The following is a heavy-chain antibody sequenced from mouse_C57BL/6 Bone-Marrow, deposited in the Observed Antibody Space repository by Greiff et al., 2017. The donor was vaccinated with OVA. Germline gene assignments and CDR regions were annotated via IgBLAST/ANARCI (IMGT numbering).Heavy chain of an antibody. V-gene: IGHV1-63*01. J-gene: IGHJ4*01. CDR1: GYTFTNYW. CDR2: IYPGGGYT. Sequence: VKLVESGAELVRPGTSVKMSCKASGYTFTNYWIGWAKQRPGHGLEWIGDIYPGGGYTNYTEKFKGKATLSADKSSSTAYMQFSSLTSEDSAIYYCARWGLRTGMDYWGQGTSVTVSS. CDR3: ARWGLRTGMDY. D-gene: IGHD2-4*01.